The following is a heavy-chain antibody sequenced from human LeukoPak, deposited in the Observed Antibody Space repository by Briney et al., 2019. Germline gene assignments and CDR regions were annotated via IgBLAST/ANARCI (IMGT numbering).Heavy chain of an antibody. D-gene: IGHD3-10*01. Sequence: GGSLRLSCAASGFTFSSYAMSWVRQAPGKGLEWVSAISGSGGSTYYADSVKGRFTISRDNSKNTLYLQMNSLRAEDTAVYYCAKDYLTATRSHWYFDLWGRGTLVTVSS. V-gene: IGHV3-23*01. CDR1: GFTFSSYA. CDR2: ISGSGGST. CDR3: AKDYLTATRSHWYFDL. J-gene: IGHJ2*01.